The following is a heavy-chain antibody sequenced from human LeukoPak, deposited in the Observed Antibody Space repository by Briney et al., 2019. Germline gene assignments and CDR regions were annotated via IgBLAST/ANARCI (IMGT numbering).Heavy chain of an antibody. J-gene: IGHJ5*02. CDR1: GFTFDDYT. V-gene: IGHV3-43*01. Sequence: PGGSLRLSCAASGFTFDDYTMHWVRQAPGKGLEWVSLISWDGGSTYYADSVKGRFTISRDNSKNTLYLQMGSLRAEDMAVYYCARVSALGGWFDPWGQGTLVTVSS. CDR2: ISWDGGST. D-gene: IGHD3-10*01. CDR3: ARVSALGGWFDP.